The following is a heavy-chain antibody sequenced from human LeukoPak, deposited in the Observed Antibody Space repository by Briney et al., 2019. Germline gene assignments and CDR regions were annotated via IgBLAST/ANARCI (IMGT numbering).Heavy chain of an antibody. V-gene: IGHV1-8*01. CDR2: MNPTSGNP. D-gene: IGHD3-10*01. CDR3: ARAPVLLWFRELSGRPSYYYMDV. Sequence: ASVTVSCKASGYTFTSYDIHWVRQATGHGLEWVGWMNPTSGNPGYAQKFQGRVTMTRNTSLRTAYMELSSLRSEDTAVYYCARAPVLLWFRELSGRPSYYYMDVWGKGTTVTVSS. J-gene: IGHJ6*03. CDR1: GYTFTSYD.